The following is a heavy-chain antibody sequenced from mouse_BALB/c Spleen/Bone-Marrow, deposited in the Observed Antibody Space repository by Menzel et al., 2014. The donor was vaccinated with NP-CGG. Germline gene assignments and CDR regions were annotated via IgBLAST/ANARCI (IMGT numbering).Heavy chain of an antibody. CDR1: GFTFSSFG. Sequence: VQLKESGGGLVQPGGSRKLSCAASGFTFSSFGMHWVRQAPEKGLEWVAYISNGSSTIYYADTVKGRFTISRDNPKNTLFLQMTSLRSEDTAMYYCARKGAMITHYYAMDYWGQGTSVTGSS. J-gene: IGHJ4*01. V-gene: IGHV5-17*02. CDR2: ISNGSSTI. D-gene: IGHD2-4*01. CDR3: ARKGAMITHYYAMDY.